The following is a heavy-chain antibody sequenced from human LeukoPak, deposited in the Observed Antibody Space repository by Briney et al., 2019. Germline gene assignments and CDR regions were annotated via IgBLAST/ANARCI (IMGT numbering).Heavy chain of an antibody. CDR1: GYSISSGYY. J-gene: IGHJ4*02. CDR2: IYHSGST. V-gene: IGHV4-38-2*01. CDR3: ARQYDFWSGVGSYFDY. D-gene: IGHD3-3*01. Sequence: SETLSLTCAVSGYSISSGYYWGWIRQPPGKGLEWIGSIYHSGSTYYNPSLKSRVTISVDTSKNQFSLKLSSVTAADTAVYYCARQYDFWSGVGSYFDYWGQGTLVTVSS.